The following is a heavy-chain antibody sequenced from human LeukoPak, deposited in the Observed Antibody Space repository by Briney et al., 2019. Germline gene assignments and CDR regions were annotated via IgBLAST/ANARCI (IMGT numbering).Heavy chain of an antibody. J-gene: IGHJ6*02. Sequence: GRSLRLSCAASGFTFSNYGMQWVRQAPGKGLEWVAVIWYDGSNEDYADSVKGRFTISRDNSKNTLYLQMNSLRAEDTAVYYCTRQIDWFEYYYYYGMDVWGQGTTVTVSS. CDR2: IWYDGSNE. CDR1: GFTFSNYG. D-gene: IGHD3-9*01. CDR3: TRQIDWFEYYYYYGMDV. V-gene: IGHV3-33*01.